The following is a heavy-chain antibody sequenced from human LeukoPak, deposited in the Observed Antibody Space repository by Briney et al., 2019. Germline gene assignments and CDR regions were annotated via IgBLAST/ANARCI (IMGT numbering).Heavy chain of an antibody. V-gene: IGHV3-74*01. CDR3: ARGNYYDSSGPGGY. Sequence: QPGGSLRLSCAASGFTFSSHWMHWVRQAPGKGLVWVSRINSDGSSTSYVDSVAGRFTISRDNAKNTLYLQMNSLRAEDTAVYHCARGNYYDSSGPGGYWGQGTLVIVSS. J-gene: IGHJ4*02. CDR1: GFTFSSHW. CDR2: INSDGSST. D-gene: IGHD3-22*01.